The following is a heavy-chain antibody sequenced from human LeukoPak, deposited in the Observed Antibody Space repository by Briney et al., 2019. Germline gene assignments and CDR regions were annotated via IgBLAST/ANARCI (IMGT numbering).Heavy chain of an antibody. CDR3: ARAVSVAAAGKQFDY. D-gene: IGHD6-13*01. CDR1: GGSISSGGYY. CDR2: IYYSGST. Sequence: SETLSLTCTVSGGSISSGGYYWSWIRQHPGKGLEWIGYIYYSGSTYYNPSLTIRVTISVDTSQTQFSLKLSSVTAADTAVYYCARAVSVAAAGKQFDYWCQGTLVTVSS. V-gene: IGHV4-31*03. J-gene: IGHJ4*02.